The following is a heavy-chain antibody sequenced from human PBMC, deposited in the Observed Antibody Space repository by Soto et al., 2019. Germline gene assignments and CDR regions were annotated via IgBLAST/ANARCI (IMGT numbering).Heavy chain of an antibody. CDR3: ASHCSSTSCSSWDAFDI. D-gene: IGHD2-2*01. CDR2: ISSSGSTI. CDR1: GFTFSDYY. Sequence: GGSLRLSCAASGFTFSDYYMSWIRQAPGKGLEWVSYISSSGSTIYYADSVKGRFTISRDNAKNSLYLQMNSLRAEDTAVYYCASHCSSTSCSSWDAFDIWGQGTMVTVSS. V-gene: IGHV3-11*01. J-gene: IGHJ3*02.